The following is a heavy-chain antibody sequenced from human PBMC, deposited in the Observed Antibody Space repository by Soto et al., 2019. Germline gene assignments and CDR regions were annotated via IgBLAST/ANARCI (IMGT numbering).Heavy chain of an antibody. CDR1: GGSISSSRYY. CDR3: ARRRTSYGMDV. Sequence: ASETLSLTCTVSGGSISSSRYYWGWIRQPPGEGLEWIGSIYYSGDTYYSPSLKSRVTISVDTSKNQFSLKLSSVTAADTAVYYCARRRTSYGMDVWGQGTTVTVS. CDR2: IYYSGDT. J-gene: IGHJ6*02. V-gene: IGHV4-39*01.